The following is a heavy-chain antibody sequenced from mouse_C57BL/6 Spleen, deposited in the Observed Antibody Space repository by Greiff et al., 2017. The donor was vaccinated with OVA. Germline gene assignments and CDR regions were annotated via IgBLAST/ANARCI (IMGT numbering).Heavy chain of an antibody. Sequence: QVHVKQPGTELVKPGASVKLSCKASGYTFTSYWMHWVKQRPGQGLEWIGNINPSNGGTNYNEKFKSKATLTVDKSSSTAYMQLSSLTSEDSAVYYCARFITTVVADWYFDVWGTGTTVTVSS. CDR1: GYTFTSYW. V-gene: IGHV1-53*01. D-gene: IGHD1-1*01. CDR3: ARFITTVVADWYFDV. J-gene: IGHJ1*03. CDR2: INPSNGGT.